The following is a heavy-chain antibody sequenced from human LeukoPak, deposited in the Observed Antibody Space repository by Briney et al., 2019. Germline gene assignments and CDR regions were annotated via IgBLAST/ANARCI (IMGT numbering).Heavy chain of an antibody. V-gene: IGHV1-24*01. CDR3: ATAATPGGGTLYYYGMDV. CDR1: GYTLTELS. Sequence: GASVKVSCKVSGYTLTELSMHWVRQAPGKGLEWMGGFDPEDGETIYAQKFQGRVTMTEDTSTDTAYMELSSLRSEDTAVYYCATAATPGGGTLYYYGMDVWGQGTTVTVSS. D-gene: IGHD2-15*01. J-gene: IGHJ6*02. CDR2: FDPEDGET.